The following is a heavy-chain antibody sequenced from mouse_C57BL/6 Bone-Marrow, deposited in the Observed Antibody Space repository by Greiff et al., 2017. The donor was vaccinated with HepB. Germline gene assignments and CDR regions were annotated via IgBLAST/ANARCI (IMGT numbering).Heavy chain of an antibody. CDR2: IWTGGGT. D-gene: IGHD2-5*01. CDR1: GFSLTSYA. V-gene: IGHV2-9-1*01. CDR3: ARNGDYSNYPCYFDV. Sequence: VKLMESGPGLVAPSQSLSITCTVSGFSLTSYAISWVRQPPGKGLEWLGVIWTGGGTNYNSALKSRLSISKDNSKSQVFLKMNSLQTDDTAKYYCARNGDYSNYPCYFDVWGTGTTVTVSS. J-gene: IGHJ1*03.